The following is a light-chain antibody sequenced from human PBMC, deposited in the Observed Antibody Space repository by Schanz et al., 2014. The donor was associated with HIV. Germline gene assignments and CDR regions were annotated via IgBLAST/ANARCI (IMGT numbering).Light chain of an antibody. CDR2: GAS. CDR3: QQRTNWPPWT. V-gene: IGKV3D-20*02. CDR1: QSVGSSY. Sequence: EIVLTQSPGTLSLSPGERATLSCRASQSVGSSYLPWYQHKPGQAPRLLIYGASTRATGIPDRFSGSGSGTDFTLTISRLEPEDFAVYYCQQRTNWPPWTFGQGTKVESK. J-gene: IGKJ1*01.